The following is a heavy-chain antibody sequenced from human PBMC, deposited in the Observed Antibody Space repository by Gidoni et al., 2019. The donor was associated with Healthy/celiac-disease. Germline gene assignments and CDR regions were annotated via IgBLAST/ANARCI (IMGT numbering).Heavy chain of an antibody. CDR3: ARQTYSSGWYHLDY. CDR1: GFSRSTSGMC. J-gene: IGHJ4*02. D-gene: IGHD6-19*01. Sequence: QVTLRESGPALVKPTQTLTLTCTFSGFSRSTSGMCVIWTRQPPGKALEWLARIDWDDDKYYITSLKTRLTISKDTSKNQVVLTMTNMDPVDTATYYCARQTYSSGWYHLDYWGQGTLVTVSS. V-gene: IGHV2-70*15. CDR2: IDWDDDK.